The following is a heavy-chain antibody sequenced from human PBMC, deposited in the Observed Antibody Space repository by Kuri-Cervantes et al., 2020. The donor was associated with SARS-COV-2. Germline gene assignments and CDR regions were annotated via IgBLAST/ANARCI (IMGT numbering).Heavy chain of an antibody. CDR3: ARDAFDI. CDR2: ISSGRTNI. V-gene: IGHV3-48*02. CDR1: GFTFSNAW. Sequence: GGSRRLSCAASGFTFSNAWMSWVRQAPGKGLEWISYISSGRTNIYYADSVKGRFTISRDDAKKSLYLQMNSLRDEDTAVYYCARDAFDIWGQGTMVTVSS. J-gene: IGHJ3*02.